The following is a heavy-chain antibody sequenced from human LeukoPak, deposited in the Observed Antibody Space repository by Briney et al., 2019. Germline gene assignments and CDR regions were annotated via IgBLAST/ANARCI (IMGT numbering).Heavy chain of an antibody. Sequence: PSETLSLTCTVSGGSVSSGSYFWSWIRQPPGKGLEWIGYIYYSGSTNYNPSLKSRVTISVDTSKNQFSLKLSSVTAADTAVYYCASGAGTFNYWGQGTLVTVSS. CDR3: ASGAGTFNY. CDR2: IYYSGST. D-gene: IGHD3-10*01. V-gene: IGHV4-61*01. CDR1: GGSVSSGSYF. J-gene: IGHJ4*02.